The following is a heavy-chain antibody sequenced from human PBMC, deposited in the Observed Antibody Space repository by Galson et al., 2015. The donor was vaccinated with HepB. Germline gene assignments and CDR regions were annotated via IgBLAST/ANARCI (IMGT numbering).Heavy chain of an antibody. CDR3: ARGFGPAAIPPHAYYYYYMDV. CDR1: GYTFPTYA. CDR2: INAGNGNT. V-gene: IGHV1-3*01. D-gene: IGHD2-2*01. J-gene: IGHJ6*03. Sequence: SVKVSCKASGYTFPTYAMHWVRQAPGQRLEWMGWINAGNGNTKYSQKFQGRVTITRDTSASTAYMELSSLRSEDTAVYYCARGFGPAAIPPHAYYYYYMDVWGKGTTVTVSS.